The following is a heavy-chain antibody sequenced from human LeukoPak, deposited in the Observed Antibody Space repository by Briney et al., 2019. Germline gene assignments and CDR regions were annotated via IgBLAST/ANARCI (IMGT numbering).Heavy chain of an antibody. D-gene: IGHD1-14*01. CDR3: ARQPGGTAAFDI. CDR2: SHYSGET. V-gene: IGHV4-59*08. CDR1: GASMTDCY. J-gene: IGHJ3*02. Sequence: SETLSLTCTVSGASMTDCYWSWIRQPPGKGLEWIAYSHYSGETKYNPSLKSRITISVDTSKNQFSLKLSSVTAADTAVYFCARQPGGTAAFDIWGQGTTVTVSA.